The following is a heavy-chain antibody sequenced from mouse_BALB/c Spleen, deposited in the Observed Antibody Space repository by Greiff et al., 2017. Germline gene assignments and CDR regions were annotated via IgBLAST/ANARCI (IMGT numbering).Heavy chain of an antibody. J-gene: IGHJ1*01. CDR2: INPDSSTI. CDR3: ARGGYGSSSWYFDV. V-gene: IGHV4-1*02. CDR1: GFDFSRYW. Sequence: EVKVVESGGGLVQPGGSLKLSCAASGFDFSRYWMSWVRQAPGKGLEWIGEINPDSSTINYTPSLKDKFIISRDNAKNTLYLQMSKVRSEDTALYYCARGGYGSSSWYFDVWGAGTTVTVSS. D-gene: IGHD1-1*01.